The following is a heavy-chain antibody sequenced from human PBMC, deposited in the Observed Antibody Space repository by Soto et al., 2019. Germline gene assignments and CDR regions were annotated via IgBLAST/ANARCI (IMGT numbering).Heavy chain of an antibody. CDR1: GFTFSSYS. CDR2: ISSSSYI. Sequence: GGSLSLSCAASGFTFSSYSMNWVRQAPGKGLEWVSSISSSSYIYYADSVKGRFTISRDNAKNSLYLQMNSLRAEDTAVYYCARDRREYYYYGMDVWGQGTTVTVSS. J-gene: IGHJ6*02. D-gene: IGHD1-26*01. V-gene: IGHV3-21*01. CDR3: ARDRREYYYYGMDV.